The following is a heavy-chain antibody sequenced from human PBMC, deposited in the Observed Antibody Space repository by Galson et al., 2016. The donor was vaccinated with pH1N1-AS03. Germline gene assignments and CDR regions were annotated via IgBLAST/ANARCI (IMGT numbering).Heavy chain of an antibody. CDR1: GFTFGAYW. CDR3: ARSYGGTSLDI. D-gene: IGHD4-23*01. V-gene: IGHV3-7*03. CDR2: IREDGGEK. Sequence: SLRLSCAVSGFTFGAYWMTWVRQAPGKGLEWVAHIREDGGEKHYLESVKGRFTISRDNAKNSLSLQMNSLRAEDTAVYYCARSYGGTSLDIWGQGTMVTVSS. J-gene: IGHJ3*02.